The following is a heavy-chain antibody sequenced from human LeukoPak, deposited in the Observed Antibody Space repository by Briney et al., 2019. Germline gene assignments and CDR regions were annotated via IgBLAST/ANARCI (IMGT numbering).Heavy chain of an antibody. CDR1: GFSFSDHW. D-gene: IGHD6-13*01. Sequence: GGSLRLSCVASGFSFSDHWMNWFRQAPGKGLEWVATIKKDGSEQYYVDSMKGRFTISRDNAKNSLYLQMNSLRAEDTAVYYCARSGKQQLVPFDYWGQGTLVTVSS. CDR2: IKKDGSEQ. CDR3: ARSGKQQLVPFDY. J-gene: IGHJ4*02. V-gene: IGHV3-7*01.